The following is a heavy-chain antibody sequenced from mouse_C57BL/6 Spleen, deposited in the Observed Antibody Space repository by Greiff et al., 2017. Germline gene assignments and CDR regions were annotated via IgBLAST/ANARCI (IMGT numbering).Heavy chain of an antibody. CDR1: GYSITSGYY. V-gene: IGHV3-6*01. D-gene: IGHD2-12*01. CDR2: ISYDGSN. CDR3: ARGVNYAMDY. Sequence: VQLKESGPGLVKPSQSLSLTCSVTGYSITSGYYWNWLRQFPGNKLEWMGYISYDGSNNYNPSLKNRISITRDTSKNQFFLKLNSVTTEDTATYYCARGVNYAMDYWGQGTSVTVSS. J-gene: IGHJ4*01.